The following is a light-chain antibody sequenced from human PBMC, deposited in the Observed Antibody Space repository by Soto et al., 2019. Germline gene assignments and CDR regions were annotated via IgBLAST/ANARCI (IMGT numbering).Light chain of an antibody. CDR2: WAS. CDR1: QSVLYSSNNKNY. Sequence: DIVMTQSPDSLAVSLGERATINCKSSQSVLYSSNNKNYLAWYQQKPGQTPKVLIYWASTRESGVPDRFSGSGSGTDFXLXIXXXXXXDVAVYYCQQYYSTPYTFGQGTKLE. J-gene: IGKJ2*01. CDR3: QQYYSTPYT. V-gene: IGKV4-1*01.